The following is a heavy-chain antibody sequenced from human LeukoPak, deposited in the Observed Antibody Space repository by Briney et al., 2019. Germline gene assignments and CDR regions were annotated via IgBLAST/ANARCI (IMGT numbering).Heavy chain of an antibody. CDR2: INHSGST. CDR1: GGSFSGYY. J-gene: IGHJ4*02. CDR3: ARVHHTETYNWNYYFDY. D-gene: IGHD1-7*01. Sequence: PSETLSLTCAVYGGSFSGYYWSWIRQPPGKGLEWIGEINHSGSTNYNPSLKSRVTISVDTSKNQFSLKLSSVTAADTAVYYCARVHHTETYNWNYYFDYWGQGTLVTVSS. V-gene: IGHV4-34*01.